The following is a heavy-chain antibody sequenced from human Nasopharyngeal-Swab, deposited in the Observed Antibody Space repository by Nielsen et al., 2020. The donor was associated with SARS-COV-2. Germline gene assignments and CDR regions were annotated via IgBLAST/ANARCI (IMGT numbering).Heavy chain of an antibody. J-gene: IGHJ6*02. CDR1: GFTFTSSA. Sequence: SVKVSCKASGFTFTSSAVQWVRQARGQRLEWIGWIVVGSGNTNYAQKFQERVTITRDMSTSTAYMELSSLRSEDTAVYYCARDRGTYNWNLEDYYGMDVWGQGTTVTVSS. D-gene: IGHD1-20*01. V-gene: IGHV1-58*01. CDR2: IVVGSGNT. CDR3: ARDRGTYNWNLEDYYGMDV.